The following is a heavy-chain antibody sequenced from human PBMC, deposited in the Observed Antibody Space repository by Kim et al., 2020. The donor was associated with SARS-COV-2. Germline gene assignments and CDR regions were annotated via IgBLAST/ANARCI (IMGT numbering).Heavy chain of an antibody. Sequence: TIYYDDPLKGRFTISGDNAKNSLYLQMNSLRAEDTAVYYCARDGLSLDYWGQGTLVTVSS. CDR3: ARDGLSLDY. V-gene: IGHV3-48*03. D-gene: IGHD3-16*02. J-gene: IGHJ4*02. CDR2: TI.